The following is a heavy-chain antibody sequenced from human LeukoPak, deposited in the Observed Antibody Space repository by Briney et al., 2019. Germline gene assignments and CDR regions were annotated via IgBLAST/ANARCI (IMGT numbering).Heavy chain of an antibody. CDR1: GYTFTGCY. D-gene: IGHD1-26*01. CDR3: ARDNDLRPIMGATTFPNEFDY. CDR2: INPSTGGT. V-gene: IGHV1-2*06. Sequence: GASVKVSCKPSGYTFTGCYLHWVRQAPGQGLEWMGRINPSTGGTNYAQNFQGRVTMTRDASISTAYMELSRLTSDDTAVYYCARDNDLRPIMGATTFPNEFDYWGQGTLVTVSS. J-gene: IGHJ4*02.